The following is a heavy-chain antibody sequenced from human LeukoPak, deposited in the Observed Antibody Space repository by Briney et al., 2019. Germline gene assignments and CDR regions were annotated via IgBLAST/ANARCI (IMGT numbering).Heavy chain of an antibody. CDR2: IYTSGST. CDR3: ARVAYDYGDY. V-gene: IGHV4-61*02. D-gene: IGHD2-8*01. Sequence: VSXGSISSGSYYWSWIRQPAGKXXEWIGRIYTSGSTNYNPSLKSRVTISVDTSKNQFSLKLSSVTAADTAVYYCARVAYDYGDYWGQGTLVTVSS. J-gene: IGHJ4*02. CDR1: XGSISSGSYY.